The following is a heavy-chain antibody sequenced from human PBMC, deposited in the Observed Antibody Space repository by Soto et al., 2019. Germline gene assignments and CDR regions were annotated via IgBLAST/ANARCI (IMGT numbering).Heavy chain of an antibody. D-gene: IGHD3-3*02. CDR1: GGSFSGYY. J-gene: IGHJ6*02. CDR3: ARGFKKERASSFFYSYYGLDV. V-gene: IGHV4-34*01. CDR2: INHSGST. Sequence: PSETLSLTCGVYGGSFSGYYWSWIRQPPGKGLEWIGEINHSGSTKYNPSLKSRVTISVDTSKNQFSLKLSSVTAADTAVYYCARGFKKERASSFFYSYYGLDVWGQGXTVTVYS.